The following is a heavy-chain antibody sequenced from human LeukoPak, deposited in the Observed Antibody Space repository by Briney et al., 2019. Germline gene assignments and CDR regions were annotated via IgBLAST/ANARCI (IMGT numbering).Heavy chain of an antibody. CDR2: ISAYNGNT. CDR1: GYTFTSYV. J-gene: IGHJ4*02. CDR3: ARDSGERGSGSYLIAY. V-gene: IGHV1-18*01. D-gene: IGHD3-10*01. Sequence: ASVKVSCKASGYTFTSYVITWVRQAPGQGLEWMGWISAYNGNTNYAQNLQGRVTMTTDTSTSTAYMELSRLRSDDTAVYYCARDSGERGSGSYLIAYWGQGTLVTVSS.